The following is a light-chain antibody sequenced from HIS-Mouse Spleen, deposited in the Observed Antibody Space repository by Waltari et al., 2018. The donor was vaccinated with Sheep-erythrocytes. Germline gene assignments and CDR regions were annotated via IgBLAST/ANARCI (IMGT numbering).Light chain of an antibody. J-gene: IGLJ2*01. Sequence: SYELTQPPSVSVSPGQTASITCPGDKLGDKYACWYQQKPGQSPVLVIYQDSNRPSGIPERFSGSNSGNTATLAISGTQAMDEADYYCQAWDSSTAVVFGGGTKLTVL. CDR3: QAWDSSTAVV. CDR1: KLGDKY. CDR2: QDS. V-gene: IGLV3-1*01.